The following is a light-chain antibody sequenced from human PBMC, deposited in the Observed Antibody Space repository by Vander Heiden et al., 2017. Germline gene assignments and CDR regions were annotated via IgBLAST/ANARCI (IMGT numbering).Light chain of an antibody. CDR1: SLRNYY. V-gene: IGLV3-19*01. Sequence: SSELTQEPAVSVALGQTVRITCQGDSLRNYYASWYQQKPGQAPLLVIYGKNNRPSGIPDRFSGSSSGDTTSLTITGAQARDEADYYCNSRDTSGDHVVFGGGTKLTVL. J-gene: IGLJ2*01. CDR3: NSRDTSGDHVV. CDR2: GKN.